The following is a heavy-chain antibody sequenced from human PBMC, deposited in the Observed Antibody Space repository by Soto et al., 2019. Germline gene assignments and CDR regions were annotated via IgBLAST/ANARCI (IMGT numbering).Heavy chain of an antibody. CDR1: GGSIISGCYY. CDR3: ARVGVGRKHEGAMDA. D-gene: IGHD2-15*01. Sequence: TLSLTFTFSGGSIISGCYYLSLIRQHPGKGLEGIGYIYYSGITYYNPSLKSRVTISVDTSKNQFSLKLSYVTAADTAVYYCARVGVGRKHEGAMDAWAKGTKAT. V-gene: IGHV4-31*03. J-gene: IGHJ6*04. CDR2: IYYSGIT.